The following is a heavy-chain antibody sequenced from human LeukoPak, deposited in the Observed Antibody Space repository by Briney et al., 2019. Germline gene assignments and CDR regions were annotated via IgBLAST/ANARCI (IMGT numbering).Heavy chain of an antibody. D-gene: IGHD3-22*01. CDR1: GYTFTSYG. J-gene: IGHJ3*02. CDR3: AGEDYFDSSGYASWRFDI. CDR2: ISAYNGNT. V-gene: IGHV1-18*01. Sequence: ASVKVSCKASGYTFTSYGISWVRQAPGQGLEWMGWISAYNGNTNYAQKLQGRVTMTTDTSTSTAYMELRSLRSDDTAVYYCAGEDYFDSSGYASWRFDIWGQGTMVTVSS.